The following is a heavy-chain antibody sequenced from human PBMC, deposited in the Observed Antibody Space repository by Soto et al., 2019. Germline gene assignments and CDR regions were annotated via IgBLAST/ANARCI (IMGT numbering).Heavy chain of an antibody. V-gene: IGHV3-64D*06. CDR3: VKQAHGLDGVAFDY. CDR1: GFIFSEST. J-gene: IGHJ4*02. D-gene: IGHD2-15*01. Sequence: GGSLRLSCSASGFIFSESTIYWVRQVPGKGPEAISAVSTSGRSTYYADSVKDRFTISRDNSKNTLFLQMGSLRPEDTAIYYCVKQAHGLDGVAFDYWGQGIQVTVSS. CDR2: VSTSGRST.